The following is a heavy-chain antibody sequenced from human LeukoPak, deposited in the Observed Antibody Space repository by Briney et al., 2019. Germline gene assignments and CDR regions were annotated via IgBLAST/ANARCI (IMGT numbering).Heavy chain of an antibody. J-gene: IGHJ6*02. V-gene: IGHV3-30-3*01. Sequence: GGSLRLSCAASGFTFSTYAIHWVRQAPGKGLEWLAVISYDGSSKYYADSVRGRFTISRDNSKNTLYLQMNSLRAEDTAVYYCARANRPYYYYGMDTWGQGTTVTVSS. CDR2: ISYDGSSK. CDR3: ARANRPYYYYGMDT. CDR1: GFTFSTYA.